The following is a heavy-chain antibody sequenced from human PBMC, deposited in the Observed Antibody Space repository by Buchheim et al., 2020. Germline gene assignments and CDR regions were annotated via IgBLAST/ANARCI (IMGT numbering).Heavy chain of an antibody. V-gene: IGHV3-30-3*01. J-gene: IGHJ5*02. Sequence: QVQLVESGGGVVQPGRSLTLSCAASGFTFSSHAMHWVRQAPGKGLEWVALISYDGSNKYYADSVKGRFTISRDNSKNILYLQMNSLRAEDTAVYYCASPIAAASTLGSPWGQGTL. CDR1: GFTFSSHA. CDR3: ASPIAAASTLGSP. CDR2: ISYDGSNK. D-gene: IGHD6-13*01.